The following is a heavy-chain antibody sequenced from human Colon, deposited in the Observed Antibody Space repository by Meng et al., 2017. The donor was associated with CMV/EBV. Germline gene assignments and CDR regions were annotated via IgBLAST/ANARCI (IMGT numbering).Heavy chain of an antibody. Sequence: GESLKISCAVSGFPVSGNYMAWVRQAPGRGPQWVSVLQTAGSTYYADAVKGRFIISRDNSKNTVYLQMNRVTAEDAAVYYCARVGADTALAFDQWGQGTLVTVSS. CDR2: LQTAGST. CDR1: GFPVSGNY. J-gene: IGHJ4*02. CDR3: ARVGADTALAFDQ. V-gene: IGHV3-53*01. D-gene: IGHD5-18*01.